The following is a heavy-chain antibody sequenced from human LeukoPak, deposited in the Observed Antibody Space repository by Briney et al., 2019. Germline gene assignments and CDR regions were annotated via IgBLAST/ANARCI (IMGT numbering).Heavy chain of an antibody. CDR1: GSSFSSYW. Sequence: GESLKISCKGSGSSFSSYWIGWVRQLPGKGLEWTGIIYPGDSDTRYSPSFQGQVTISADKSISTAYLQWSSLEASDTAMYYCARQGRDYYGSPLDYWGQGTLVTVSS. V-gene: IGHV5-51*01. D-gene: IGHD3-10*01. CDR2: IYPGDSDT. CDR3: ARQGRDYYGSPLDY. J-gene: IGHJ4*02.